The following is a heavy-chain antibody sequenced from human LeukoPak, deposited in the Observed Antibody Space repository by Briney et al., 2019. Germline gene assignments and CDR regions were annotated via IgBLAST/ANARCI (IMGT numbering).Heavy chain of an antibody. J-gene: IGHJ4*02. CDR2: INANSGGT. D-gene: IGHD6-19*01. Sequence: ASVKVSCKASGYTFTGYYMHWVREAPGQGLEWMGGINANSGGTNYAQKFQGRVTMTRDTSISTAYMELSRLRSDDTAVYYCARALYSSGWYVIDYWGQGTLVTVSS. CDR1: GYTFTGYY. CDR3: ARALYSSGWYVIDY. V-gene: IGHV1-2*02.